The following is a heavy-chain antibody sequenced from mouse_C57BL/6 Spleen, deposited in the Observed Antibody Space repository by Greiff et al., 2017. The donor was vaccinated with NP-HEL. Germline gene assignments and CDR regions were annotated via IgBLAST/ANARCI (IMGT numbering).Heavy chain of an antibody. D-gene: IGHD2-5*01. J-gene: IGHJ3*01. V-gene: IGHV1-59*01. Sequence: VQLQQPGAELVRPGTSVKLSCKASGYTFTSYWMHWVKQRPGQGLEWIGVIDPSDSYTNYNQKFKGKATLTVDTSSSTAYMQLSSLTSEDSAVYYCARIRYRSNYWFAYWGQGTLVTVSA. CDR1: GYTFTSYW. CDR3: ARIRYRSNYWFAY. CDR2: IDPSDSYT.